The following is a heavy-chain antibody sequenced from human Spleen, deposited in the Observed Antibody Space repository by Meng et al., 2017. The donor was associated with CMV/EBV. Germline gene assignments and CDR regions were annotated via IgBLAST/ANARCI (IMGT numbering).Heavy chain of an antibody. CDR2: IKQDGSEK. CDR1: GFTFSSYA. CDR3: ARDRGFSYEVREEGH. D-gene: IGHD5-18*01. V-gene: IGHV3-7*01. Sequence: GGSLRLSCAASGFTFSSYAMSWVRQAPGKGLEWVANIKQDGSEKYYVDSVKGRFTISRDNAKNSLHLQMNSLRVEDTAVYYCARDRGFSYEVREEGHWGQGTLVTVSS. J-gene: IGHJ4*02.